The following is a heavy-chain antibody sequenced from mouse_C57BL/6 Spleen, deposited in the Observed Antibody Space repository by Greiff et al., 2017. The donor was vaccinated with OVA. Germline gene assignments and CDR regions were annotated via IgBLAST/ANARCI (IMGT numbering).Heavy chain of an antibody. J-gene: IGHJ3*01. CDR1: GYTFINYW. D-gene: IGHD3-3*01. V-gene: IGHV1-69*01. Sequence: VQLQQPGAELVMPGASVKLSCKASGYTFINYWIHWVKQRPGQGLEWIGEIDPSDSYTNYNQKFKGKSILTVDKSSSTAYMQLSSLTSDDSAVYYCVRGDRIYWGQGTLVTVSA. CDR3: VRGDRIY. CDR2: IDPSDSYT.